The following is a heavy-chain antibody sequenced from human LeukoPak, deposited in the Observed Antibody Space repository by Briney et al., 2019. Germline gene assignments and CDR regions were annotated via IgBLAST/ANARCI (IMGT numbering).Heavy chain of an antibody. D-gene: IGHD3-9*01. CDR2: IFSGGSA. CDR1: GGSITSSRHY. Sequence: PSETLSLTRAVSGGSITSSRHYWGWIRQPPGKGLEWIGTIFSGGSAYYNPSLRARVTISVDTSKNQFSLKLDSVTAADTAVYFCARVIRTTGYYSNPKSGSFDFWGQGTLVTVSS. CDR3: ARVIRTTGYYSNPKSGSFDF. V-gene: IGHV4-39*01. J-gene: IGHJ4*02.